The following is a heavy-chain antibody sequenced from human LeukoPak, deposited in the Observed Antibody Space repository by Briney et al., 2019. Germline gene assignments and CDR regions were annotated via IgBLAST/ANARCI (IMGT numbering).Heavy chain of an antibody. CDR3: ARDLSSTSNWELDY. CDR2: ISPNSGDT. J-gene: IGHJ4*02. CDR1: GYTFTGYF. Sequence: ASVKVSCKAFGYTFTGYFIHWVRQAPGHGLEWMGRISPNSGDTTYEQTFQGRVTMTMDTSISTVYMDLSRLTSDDTAVYYCARDLSSTSNWELDYWGQGTPVTVSS. D-gene: IGHD7-27*01. V-gene: IGHV1-2*06.